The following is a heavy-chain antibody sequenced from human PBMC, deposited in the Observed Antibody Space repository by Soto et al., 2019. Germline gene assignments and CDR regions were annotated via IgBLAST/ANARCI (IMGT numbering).Heavy chain of an antibody. CDR2: IWYDGSNK. CDR1: GFTFSSYG. V-gene: IGHV3-33*01. D-gene: IGHD2-2*01. J-gene: IGHJ5*02. Sequence: GGSLRLSCAASGFTFSSYGMHWVRQAPGKGLEWVAVIWYDGSNKYYADSVKGRFTISRDNSKNTLYLQMNSLRAEDTAVYYCARDRSIVVVPAAIGWFDPWGQGTLVTVSS. CDR3: ARDRSIVVVPAAIGWFDP.